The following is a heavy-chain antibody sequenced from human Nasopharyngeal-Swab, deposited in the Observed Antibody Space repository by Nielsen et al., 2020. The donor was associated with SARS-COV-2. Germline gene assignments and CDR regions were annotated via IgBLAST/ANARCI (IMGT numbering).Heavy chain of an antibody. V-gene: IGHV4-59*08. CDR3: ARRAKVLGVYYFDY. Sequence: WIRQPPGKGLEWIGYIYYSGSTNYNPSLKSRVTISVDTSKNQFSLKLSSVTAADTAVYYCARRAKVLGVYYFDYWGQGTLVTVSS. D-gene: IGHD3-3*01. J-gene: IGHJ4*02. CDR2: IYYSGST.